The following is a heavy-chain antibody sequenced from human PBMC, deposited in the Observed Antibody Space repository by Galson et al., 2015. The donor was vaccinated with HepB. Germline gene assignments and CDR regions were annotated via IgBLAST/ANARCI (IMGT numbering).Heavy chain of an antibody. J-gene: IGHJ4*02. CDR1: GFTFSSYG. CDR3: AKDYGSGSYTIDFDY. D-gene: IGHD3-10*01. CDR2: IWYDGSNK. Sequence: SLRLSCAASGFTFSSYGMHWVRQAPGKGLEWVAVIWYDGSNKYYADSVKGRFTISRDNSKNTLYLQMNSLRAEDTAVYYCAKDYGSGSYTIDFDYWGQGTLVTVSS. V-gene: IGHV3-33*06.